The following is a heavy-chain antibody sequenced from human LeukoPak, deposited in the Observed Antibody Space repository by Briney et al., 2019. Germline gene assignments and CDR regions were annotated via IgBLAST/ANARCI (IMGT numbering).Heavy chain of an antibody. Sequence: ASVKVSCKASGYTFTSHDVNWVRQATGQGLEWMGWMNPISGDTGYALKFQGRVTMSRNTSISTAYMELGSLRSEDTAVYYCARVPRRGERFDPWGQGTLVTVSS. D-gene: IGHD3-10*01. J-gene: IGHJ5*02. CDR3: ARVPRRGERFDP. CDR2: MNPISGDT. CDR1: GYTFTSHD. V-gene: IGHV1-8*01.